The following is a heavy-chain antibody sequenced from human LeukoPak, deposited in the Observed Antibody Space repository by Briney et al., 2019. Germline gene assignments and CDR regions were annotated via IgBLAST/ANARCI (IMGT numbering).Heavy chain of an antibody. CDR2: ISAYNGNT. CDR3: ARNVSTRDQGWFDP. V-gene: IGHV1-18*01. D-gene: IGHD2-2*01. J-gene: IGHJ5*02. CDR1: GYTFSSYG. Sequence: ASVKVSCKASGYTFSSYGISWVRQAPGQGLEWMGWISAYNGNTNYAQKLQGRVTMTTGTSTSTAYMELRSLRSDDTAVYYCARNVSTRDQGWFDPWGQGSLVTVSS.